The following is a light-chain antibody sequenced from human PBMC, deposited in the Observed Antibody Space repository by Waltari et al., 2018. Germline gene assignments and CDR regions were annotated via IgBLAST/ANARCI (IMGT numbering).Light chain of an antibody. Sequence: EIVLTQSPATLSLSPGERATLSCRASQSVSSYLAWYQQKPGQAPRLLIYDASNRATGIPARVRGSGSGTDFTLTISSLEPEDFAVYYCQQRSNWLITFGQGTRLEIK. V-gene: IGKV3-11*01. CDR2: DAS. CDR3: QQRSNWLIT. CDR1: QSVSSY. J-gene: IGKJ5*01.